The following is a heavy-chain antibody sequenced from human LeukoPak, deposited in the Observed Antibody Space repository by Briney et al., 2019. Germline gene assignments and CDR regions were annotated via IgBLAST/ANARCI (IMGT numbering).Heavy chain of an antibody. D-gene: IGHD6-13*01. CDR3: ARAPRYSSSSSGMDV. CDR2: IYYSGST. V-gene: IGHV4-59*01. Sequence: PTETLSLTCTVSGGSISSYYWSRIRQPPGKGLEWIGYIYYSGSTNYNPSLKSRVTISVDTSKNQFSLKLSSVTAADTAVYYCARAPRYSSSSSGMDVWGQGTTVTVSS. J-gene: IGHJ6*02. CDR1: GGSISSYY.